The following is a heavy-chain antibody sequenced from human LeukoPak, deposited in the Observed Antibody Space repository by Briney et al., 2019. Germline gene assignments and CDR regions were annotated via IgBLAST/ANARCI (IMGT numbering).Heavy chain of an antibody. J-gene: IGHJ6*02. CDR1: GGTFSSYA. CDR2: IIPILDIA. CDR3: ARELGGDSSGYYAQGMDV. V-gene: IGHV1-69*04. Sequence: SVKVSCKASGGTFSSYAISWVRQAPGQGLEWMGRIIPILDIANYAQKFQGRVTITADKSTSTAYMELSSLRSEDTAVYYCARELGGDSSGYYAQGMDVWGQGTTVTVSS. D-gene: IGHD3-22*01.